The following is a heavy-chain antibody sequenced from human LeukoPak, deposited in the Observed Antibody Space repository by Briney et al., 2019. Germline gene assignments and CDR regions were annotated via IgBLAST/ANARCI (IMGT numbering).Heavy chain of an antibody. D-gene: IGHD2-15*01. CDR3: ARGVVVAARPYNWFDP. J-gene: IGHJ5*02. CDR2: INPSGGST. CDR1: GYTFTSYY. V-gene: IGHV1-46*01. Sequence: ASVKVSCKASGYTFTSYYMHWVRQAPGQGLELMGIINPSGGSTSYAQKFQGRVTMTRDTSTSTVYMELSSLRSEDTAVYYCARGVVVAARPYNWFDPWGQGTLVTVSS.